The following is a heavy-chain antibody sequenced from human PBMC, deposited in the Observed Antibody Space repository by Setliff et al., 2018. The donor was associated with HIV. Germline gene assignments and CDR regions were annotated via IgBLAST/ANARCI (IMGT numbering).Heavy chain of an antibody. D-gene: IGHD1-26*01. J-gene: IGHJ3*02. V-gene: IGHV4-39*07. Sequence: SETLSLTCTVSGGSISSSSYYWGWIRQPPGKGLEWIGSIYYSGSTYYNPSLKSRVTISVDTSKNQFSLKLSSVTAADTAFYYCARASVGVTGLYAFDIWGQGTMVTVSS. CDR3: ARASVGVTGLYAFDI. CDR1: GGSISSSSYY. CDR2: IYYSGST.